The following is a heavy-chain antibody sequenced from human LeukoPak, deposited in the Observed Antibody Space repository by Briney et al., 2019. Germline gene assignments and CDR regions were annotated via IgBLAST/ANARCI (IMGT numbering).Heavy chain of an antibody. J-gene: IGHJ5*02. Sequence: TLSLTCTVSGGSISSGGYYWSWIRQHPGKGLEWIGRIYTSGSTNYNPSLKSRVTMSVDTSKNQFSLKLSSVTAADTAVYYCARDVRRVDTKSNWFDPWGQGTLVTVSS. CDR3: ARDVRRVDTKSNWFDP. CDR1: GGSISSGGYY. V-gene: IGHV4-61*02. D-gene: IGHD2-8*01. CDR2: IYTSGST.